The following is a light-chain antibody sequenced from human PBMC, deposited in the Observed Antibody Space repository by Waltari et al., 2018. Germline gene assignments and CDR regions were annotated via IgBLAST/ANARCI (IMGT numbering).Light chain of an antibody. CDR1: QYIASN. CDR2: GAS. Sequence: ETVMTQSPATLSMSPGETATLSCRASQYIASNLAWYQQRPGQAPRLLIYGASSRATGVPARFSGSWSGTHFTLTISSLQSEDFAVYFCLQYGDWPPWTFGQGTKVEFK. CDR3: LQYGDWPPWT. V-gene: IGKV3-15*01. J-gene: IGKJ1*01.